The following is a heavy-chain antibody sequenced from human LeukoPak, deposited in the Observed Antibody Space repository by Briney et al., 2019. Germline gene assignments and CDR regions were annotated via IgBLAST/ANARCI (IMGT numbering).Heavy chain of an antibody. D-gene: IGHD1-14*01. J-gene: IGHJ5*02. Sequence: SETLSLTCAVYGRSFSGYYWSWIRQPPGKGLEWIGEINHSGSTNYNPSLKSRVTISVDTSKNQFSLKLSSVTAADTAVYYCASKPGYWFDPWGQGTLVTVSS. V-gene: IGHV4-34*01. CDR3: ASKPGYWFDP. CDR1: GRSFSGYY. CDR2: INHSGST.